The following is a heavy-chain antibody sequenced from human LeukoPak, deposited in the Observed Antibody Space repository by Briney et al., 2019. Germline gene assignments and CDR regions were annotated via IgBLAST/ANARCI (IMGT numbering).Heavy chain of an antibody. D-gene: IGHD3-10*01. CDR3: AGGAYGSGSYYEAY. CDR2: IYSGDST. Sequence: PGGSLRLSCAASGFTVSSNYMSWVRQAPGKGLEWVSVIYSGDSTYYADSVKGRFTISRDNSKNTLYLQMNSLRAEDTAVYYCAGGAYGSGSYYEAYWGQGTLVTVSS. J-gene: IGHJ4*02. V-gene: IGHV3-53*01. CDR1: GFTVSSNY.